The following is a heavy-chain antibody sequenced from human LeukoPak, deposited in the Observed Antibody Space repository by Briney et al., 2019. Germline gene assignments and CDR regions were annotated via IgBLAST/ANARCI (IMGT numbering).Heavy chain of an antibody. Sequence: SETLSLTCTVSGGSISSHSWTWIRQSPEKGLEWIGYIYKSGGTNYNPSLKSRVTITADTSKNQFSLKLTSVTAADTAVYYCAGGVVQGENWFNPWGPGTLVTVSS. V-gene: IGHV4-59*11. CDR3: AGGVVQGENWFNP. CDR1: GGSISSHS. CDR2: IYKSGGT. J-gene: IGHJ5*02. D-gene: IGHD3-10*01.